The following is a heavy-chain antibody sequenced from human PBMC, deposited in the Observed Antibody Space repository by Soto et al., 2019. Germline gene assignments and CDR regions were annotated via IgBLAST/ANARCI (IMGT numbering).Heavy chain of an antibody. D-gene: IGHD5-18*01. CDR2: INPSGGST. V-gene: IGHV1-46*01. CDR1: GYTFTSYY. CDR3: ARDGGVDTAMVTDWFDP. J-gene: IGHJ5*02. Sequence: GASVKVSCKASGYTFTSYYMHWVRQAPGQGLEWMGIINPSGGSTSYAQKFQGRVTMTRDTSTSTVYMELSSLRSEDTAVYYCARDGGVDTAMVTDWFDPWGQGTLVTVLL.